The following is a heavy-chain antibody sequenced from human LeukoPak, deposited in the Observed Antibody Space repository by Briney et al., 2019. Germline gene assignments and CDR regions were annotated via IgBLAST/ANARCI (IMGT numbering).Heavy chain of an antibody. J-gene: IGHJ4*02. Sequence: ASVKVSCKASGYTFTGYYMHWARQAPGQGLEWMGWINPNSGGTNYAQKFQGRVTITRDTSISTAYMELSRLRYDDTAVFYCARGSGSSSWDPFDYWGQGTLVTVSS. CDR1: GYTFTGYY. CDR2: INPNSGGT. CDR3: ARGSGSSSWDPFDY. V-gene: IGHV1-2*02. D-gene: IGHD6-6*01.